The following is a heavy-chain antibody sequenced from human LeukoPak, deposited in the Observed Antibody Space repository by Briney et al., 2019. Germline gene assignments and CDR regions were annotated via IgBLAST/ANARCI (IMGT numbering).Heavy chain of an antibody. CDR1: GGTSSSYA. Sequence: VASVKVSCKASGGTSSSYAISWVRQAPGQGLEWMGRIIPIFGTANYAQKFQGRVTITTDESTSTAYMELSSLRSEDTAVYYCASGTYYDFWSGYSNDAFDIWGQGTMVTVSS. CDR3: ASGTYYDFWSGYSNDAFDI. V-gene: IGHV1-69*05. D-gene: IGHD3-3*01. J-gene: IGHJ3*02. CDR2: IIPIFGTA.